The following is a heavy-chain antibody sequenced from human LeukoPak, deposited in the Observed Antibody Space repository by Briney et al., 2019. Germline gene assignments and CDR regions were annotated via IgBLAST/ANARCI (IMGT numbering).Heavy chain of an antibody. J-gene: IGHJ4*02. V-gene: IGHV3-7*03. Sequence: GGSLRLSCAASGFTFSSYWMSWVRQAPGKGLEWVANIKQDGSEKYYVDSVKGRFTISRDNAKNSLYLQMNSLRAEDTAVYYCARGSTHSSSWWVVTAVPGYYFDYWGQGTLVTVSS. CDR1: GFTFSSYW. D-gene: IGHD6-13*01. CDR2: IKQDGSEK. CDR3: ARGSTHSSSWWVVTAVPGYYFDY.